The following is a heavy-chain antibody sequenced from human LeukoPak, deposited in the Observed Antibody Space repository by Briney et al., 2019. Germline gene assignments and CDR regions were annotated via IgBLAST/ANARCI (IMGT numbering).Heavy chain of an antibody. Sequence: ASVKVSCKASGYTFTNYAKNWVRQAPGQGLEWMGWINTNTGNPTYAQGFTRRFVFSLDTSVSTAYLQISSLKAEDTAVYYCARDSIAARPSFDYWGQGTLVTVSS. CDR1: GYTFTNYA. D-gene: IGHD6-6*01. CDR3: ARDSIAARPSFDY. CDR2: INTNTGNP. V-gene: IGHV7-4-1*02. J-gene: IGHJ4*02.